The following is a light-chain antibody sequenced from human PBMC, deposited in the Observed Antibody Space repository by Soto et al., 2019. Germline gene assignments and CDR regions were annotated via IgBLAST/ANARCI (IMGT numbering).Light chain of an antibody. V-gene: IGLV2-14*01. CDR1: SSDVGGYNY. CDR2: EVS. Sequence: QAASVSGSPGQSITISCTGTSSDVGGYNYVSWYQQHPGKAPKLMIYEVSNRPSGVSNRFSGSKSGNTASLTISGLQAEDEADYYCSSYTSSSTWVFGTGTKVTVL. J-gene: IGLJ1*01. CDR3: SSYTSSSTWV.